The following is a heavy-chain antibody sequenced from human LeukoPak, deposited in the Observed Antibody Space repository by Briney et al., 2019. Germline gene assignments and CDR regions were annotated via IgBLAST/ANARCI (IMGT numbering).Heavy chain of an antibody. J-gene: IGHJ4*02. D-gene: IGHD3-9*01. Sequence: GGSLRLSCAASGFSFSTFWMSWVRQAPGKGLEWVANIKQDGSQKNYLGSVKGRFTLSRDNAKNSLYLQMNSLRAEDTAVYYCAKGLTNLGDDWGQGTLVTVSS. CDR1: GFSFSTFW. CDR3: AKGLTNLGDD. V-gene: IGHV3-7*01. CDR2: IKQDGSQK.